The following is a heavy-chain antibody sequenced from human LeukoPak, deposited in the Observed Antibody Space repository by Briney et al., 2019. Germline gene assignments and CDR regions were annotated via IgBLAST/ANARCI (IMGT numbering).Heavy chain of an antibody. CDR3: ARDAGNPEWWFDP. Sequence: ASVKVSCKASGGTFSSYAISWVRQAPGQGLEWMGRIIPIFGIANYAQKFQGRVTITADKSTSTAYMELSSLRPEDTAVYYCARDAGNPEWWFDPWGQGTLVTVSS. CDR2: IIPIFGIA. CDR1: GGTFSSYA. J-gene: IGHJ5*02. V-gene: IGHV1-69*04. D-gene: IGHD1-14*01.